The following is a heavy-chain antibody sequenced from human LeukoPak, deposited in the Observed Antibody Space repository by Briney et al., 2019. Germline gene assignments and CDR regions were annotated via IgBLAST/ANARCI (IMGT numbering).Heavy chain of an antibody. CDR1: GFTFSSYG. Sequence: GGSLRLSCAASGFTFSSYGMHWVRQAPGKGLEWVAVIWYDGSNKYYADSVKGRFTISRDNSKNTLYLQMNSLRAEDTAVYYCAKDGQVATIFGVVIAPFDYWGQGTLVTVSS. J-gene: IGHJ4*02. CDR2: IWYDGSNK. CDR3: AKDGQVATIFGVVIAPFDY. D-gene: IGHD3-3*01. V-gene: IGHV3-30*02.